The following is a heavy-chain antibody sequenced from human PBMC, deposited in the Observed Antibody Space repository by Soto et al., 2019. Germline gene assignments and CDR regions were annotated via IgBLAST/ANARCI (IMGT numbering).Heavy chain of an antibody. V-gene: IGHV3-23*01. CDR3: AKDALAYYDFWS. Sequence: PGGSLRLSCAASGLTFSSYAMSWVRQAPGKGLEWVSHISNSGRSTKYADSVKGRFTISRDNSKNTLYLQMNSLRAEDTAIYYCAKDALAYYDFWSWGQGTLATVSS. D-gene: IGHD3-3*01. CDR2: ISNSGRST. J-gene: IGHJ4*02. CDR1: GLTFSSYA.